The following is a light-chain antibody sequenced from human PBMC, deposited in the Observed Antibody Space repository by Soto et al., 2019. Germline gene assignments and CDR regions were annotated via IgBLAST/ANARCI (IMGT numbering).Light chain of an antibody. V-gene: IGLV1-47*01. CDR2: RSD. CDR1: TSNIGGNP. J-gene: IGLJ3*02. CDR3: AAWDDSLSVL. Sequence: QSALTQPPSVSGTPGQTVTISCSGSTSNIGGNPVNWYQQLPGTAPKLLIYRSDQRPSGVPDRFSGSKSGTSASLAISGLRSEDEAEYYCAAWDDSLSVLFGGGTKLTVL.